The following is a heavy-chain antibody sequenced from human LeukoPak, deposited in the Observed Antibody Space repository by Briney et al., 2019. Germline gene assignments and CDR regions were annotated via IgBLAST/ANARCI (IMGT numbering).Heavy chain of an antibody. CDR3: ARHRPMVRGVLRRYYYYMDV. CDR1: GDSINSSSYY. CDR2: IYYSGST. J-gene: IGHJ6*03. D-gene: IGHD3-10*01. V-gene: IGHV4-39*01. Sequence: PSETLSLTCTVSGDSINSSSYYWGWIRQPPGKGLEWIETIYYSGSTNYNPSLKSRVTISVDTSKNQFSLKLSSVTAADTAVYYCARHRPMVRGVLRRYYYYMDVWGKGTTVTISS.